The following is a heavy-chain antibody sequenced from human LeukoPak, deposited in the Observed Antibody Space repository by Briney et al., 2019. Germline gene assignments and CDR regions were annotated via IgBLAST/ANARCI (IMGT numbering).Heavy chain of an antibody. CDR2: ISNDGGGI. CDR3: AKASSGNFVDY. D-gene: IGHD3-22*01. V-gene: IGHV3-23*01. J-gene: IGHJ4*02. CDR1: GFTFSNNG. Sequence: GGSLKLSCEAAGFTFSNNGLSWVRQAPGKGLEWVSSISNDGGGIYSADSVRGRFTISRDNSKNTLFLQMTSLKAEDTALYYCAKASSGNFVDYWGQGTLVTVSS.